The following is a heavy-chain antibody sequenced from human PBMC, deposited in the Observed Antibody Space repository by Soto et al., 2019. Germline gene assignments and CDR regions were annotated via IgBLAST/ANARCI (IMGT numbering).Heavy chain of an antibody. CDR3: ASSTYYYDSSGYRDY. Sequence: GESLKISCAASGFTVSSNYMSWVRQAPGKGLEWVSVIYSGGSTYYADSVKGRFTISRHNSKNTLYLQMNSLRAEDTAVYYCASSTYYYDSSGYRDYWGQGTLVTVSS. CDR2: IYSGGST. J-gene: IGHJ4*02. V-gene: IGHV3-53*04. CDR1: GFTVSSNY. D-gene: IGHD3-22*01.